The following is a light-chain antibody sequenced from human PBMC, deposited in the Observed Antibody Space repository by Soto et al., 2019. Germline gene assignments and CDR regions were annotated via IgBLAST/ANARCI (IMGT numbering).Light chain of an antibody. V-gene: IGKV1-5*03. CDR1: QSISNW. Sequence: DIQMTQSPSTLSASVGDRVTITCRASQSISNWLAWYQQKPGKAPRLLISKASSLEGGVPSRFSGSGSGTEFTLTISSLQPDDFATYYCQQYNSNSPWTFGQGTKVEIK. CDR3: QQYNSNSPWT. CDR2: KAS. J-gene: IGKJ1*01.